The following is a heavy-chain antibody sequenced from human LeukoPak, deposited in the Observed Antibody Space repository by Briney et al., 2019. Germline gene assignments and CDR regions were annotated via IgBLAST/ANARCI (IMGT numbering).Heavy chain of an antibody. V-gene: IGHV3-30*18. CDR2: ISYDGSNK. J-gene: IGHJ4*02. Sequence: GGSLRLSCAASGFTFSSYGMHWVRQAPGKGLEWVAVISYDGSNKYYADSVKGRFTISRDNSKNTLYLQMNSLRAEDTAVYYCAKDMQGYSYGSGFDYWGQGTLVTVSS. CDR1: GFTFSSYG. D-gene: IGHD5-18*01. CDR3: AKDMQGYSYGSGFDY.